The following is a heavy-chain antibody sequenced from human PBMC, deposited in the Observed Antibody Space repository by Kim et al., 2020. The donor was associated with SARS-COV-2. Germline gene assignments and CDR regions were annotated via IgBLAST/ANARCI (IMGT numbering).Heavy chain of an antibody. CDR3: AKDILSSYGPYYYYGMDV. Sequence: GGSLRLSCAASGFTFDDYAMHWVRQAPGKGLEWVSGISWNSGSIGYADSVKGRFTISRDNAKNSLYLQMNSLRAEDTALYYCAKDILSSYGPYYYYGMDVWGQGTTVTVSS. CDR1: GFTFDDYA. J-gene: IGHJ6*02. V-gene: IGHV3-9*01. D-gene: IGHD5-18*01. CDR2: ISWNSGSI.